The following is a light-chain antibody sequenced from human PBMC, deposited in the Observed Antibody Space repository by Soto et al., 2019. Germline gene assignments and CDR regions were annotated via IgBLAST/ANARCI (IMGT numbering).Light chain of an antibody. CDR1: QTLSNSF. CDR2: DTS. J-gene: IGKJ5*01. Sequence: EIVLTQSPGTLSLSPGERATLSCRASQTLSNSFIAWYQQKPGQAPRLLIYDTSSRATGVPDRYSASGSGTDFTLTISSLQAEDVAVYYCQQYYSTTITFGQGTRLEIK. CDR3: QQYYSTTIT. V-gene: IGKV3-20*01.